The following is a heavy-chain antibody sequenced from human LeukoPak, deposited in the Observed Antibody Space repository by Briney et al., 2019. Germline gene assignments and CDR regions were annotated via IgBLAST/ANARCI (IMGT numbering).Heavy chain of an antibody. Sequence: GGSLRLSCVASGFTFSSYSLNWVRQAPGKGLEWVSYFGVSSSLVRYADSVKGRFTISRDNAKNSLYLQMDSLRAEDTAMYYCARDHWSPPSYWGQGTLVTVSS. D-gene: IGHD2-8*02. CDR1: GFTFSSYS. CDR3: ARDHWSPPSY. V-gene: IGHV3-48*01. CDR2: FGVSSSLV. J-gene: IGHJ4*02.